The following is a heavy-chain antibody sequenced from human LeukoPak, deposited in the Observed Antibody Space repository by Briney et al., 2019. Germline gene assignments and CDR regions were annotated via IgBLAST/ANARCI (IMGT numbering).Heavy chain of an antibody. CDR3: AKDDWSGTVDY. D-gene: IGHD3-3*01. Sequence: GVSLRLSCAASGFTFSIYHMSGLRHSPGAGVEGVSDISGSGGSTYYADPVKGRFTISRDNSKDTLYLQMHSLRAEDTAVYYCAKDDWSGTVDYWGQGTLVTVSS. J-gene: IGHJ4*02. CDR1: GFTFSIYH. CDR2: ISGSGGST. V-gene: IGHV3-23*01.